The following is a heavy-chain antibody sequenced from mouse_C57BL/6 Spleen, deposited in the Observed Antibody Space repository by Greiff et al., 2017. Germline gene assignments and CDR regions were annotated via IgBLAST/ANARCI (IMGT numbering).Heavy chain of an antibody. J-gene: IGHJ1*03. CDR3: ARKGPDWYFDV. V-gene: IGHV1-19*01. CDR2: INPYNGGT. Sequence: EVQLQQSGPVLVKPGASVKMSCKASGYTFTDYYMNWVKQSHGKSLEWIGVINPYNGGTSYNQKFKGKATLTVDKSSSTAYMELNSLTSEDSAVYYCARKGPDWYFDVWGTGTTVTVSS. CDR1: GYTFTDYY.